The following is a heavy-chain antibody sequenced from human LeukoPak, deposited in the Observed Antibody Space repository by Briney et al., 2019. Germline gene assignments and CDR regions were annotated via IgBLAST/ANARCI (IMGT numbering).Heavy chain of an antibody. CDR1: GFTFSSYA. CDR3: AKDLNYYDSSGYYPSPIDY. J-gene: IGHJ4*02. CDR2: ISGSGGST. V-gene: IGHV3-23*01. D-gene: IGHD3-22*01. Sequence: PGGSLRLSCAASGFTFSSYAMSWVRQAPGKGLEWVSAISGSGGSTYYADSVKGRFTISRDNSKNTLYLQMNSLRAEDTAVYYCAKDLNYYDSSGYYPSPIDYWGRGTLVTVSS.